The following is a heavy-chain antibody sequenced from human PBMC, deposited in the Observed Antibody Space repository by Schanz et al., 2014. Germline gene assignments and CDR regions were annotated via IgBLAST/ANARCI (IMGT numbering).Heavy chain of an antibody. V-gene: IGHV1-46*01. J-gene: IGHJ3*01. CDR1: GYTFTSYY. CDR3: ARGLHYDVETSLRSYDAFDF. D-gene: IGHD3-10*02. CDR2: INPSGGST. Sequence: QVQLVQSGAEVKKPGASVKVSCKASGYTFTSYYMHWVRQAPGQGLEWMGIINPSGGSTSYAQKFQGRVTMTRDTSTSTAYMELRSLISDDTAVFYCARGLHYDVETSLRSYDAFDFWGQGTKVNVSP.